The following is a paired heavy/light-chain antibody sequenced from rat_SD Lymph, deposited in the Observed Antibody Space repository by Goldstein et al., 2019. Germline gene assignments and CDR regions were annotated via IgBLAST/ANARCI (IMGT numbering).Heavy chain of an antibody. J-gene: IGHJ2*01. Sequence: EVQLVESGGGLVQPGRSLKLSCVASGFTFSNYGMNWIRQAPGKGLEWVAYISSGSSYIYYAETVKGRFTISRDNAKNTLYLQMTSLRSEDTALYYCARQRAHYFDYWGQGVMVTVSS. CDR2: ISSGSSYI. D-gene: IGHD4-1*01. CDR3: ARQRAHYFDY. CDR1: GFTFSNYG. V-gene: IGHV5-34*01.
Light chain of an antibody. Sequence: DIQMTQSPPVLSASVGDRVTLSCKASQNINKNLDWYQQKHGEAPKLLIYYTNNLQTGIPSRFSGSGSGTDYTLTISSLQPEDVATYYCYQYNSGRTFGGGTKLELK. V-gene: IGKV15S2*01. CDR3: YQYNSGRT. CDR1: QNINKN. CDR2: YTN. J-gene: IGKJ1*01.